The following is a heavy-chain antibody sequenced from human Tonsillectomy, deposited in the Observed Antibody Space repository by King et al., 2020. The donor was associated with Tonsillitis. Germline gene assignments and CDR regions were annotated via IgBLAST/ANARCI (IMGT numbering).Heavy chain of an antibody. Sequence: VQLVESGGGLGKPGGSLRLSCAASGFTFSSYSMNWVRQAPGKGVEWVSSISNSSSYIYYANLVKGRVTISRDNAKNSMYLQMNSLRAEDTAVYYCARVSSGSYYDAFDIWGQGTMVTVSS. CDR2: ISNSSSYI. CDR3: ARVSSGSYYDAFDI. CDR1: GFTFSSYS. D-gene: IGHD1-26*01. V-gene: IGHV3-21*01. J-gene: IGHJ3*02.